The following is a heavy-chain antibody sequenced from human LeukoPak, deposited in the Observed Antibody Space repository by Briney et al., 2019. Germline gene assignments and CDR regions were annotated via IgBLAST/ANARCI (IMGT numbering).Heavy chain of an antibody. D-gene: IGHD6-19*01. Sequence: PSETLSLTCTVSGGSISTDDFYWTWIRQPPGTGLEWIGYIYYSGSTYYNPSLKSRVTISVDRSKNQFSLKLSSVTAADTAVYYCARDQESGYSSGWYNWFDPWGQGTLVTVSS. CDR1: GGSISTDDFY. V-gene: IGHV4-30-4*01. CDR3: ARDQESGYSSGWYNWFDP. CDR2: IYYSGST. J-gene: IGHJ5*02.